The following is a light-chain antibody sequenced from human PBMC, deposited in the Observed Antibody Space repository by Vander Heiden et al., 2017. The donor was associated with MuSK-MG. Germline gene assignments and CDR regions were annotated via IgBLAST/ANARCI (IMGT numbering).Light chain of an antibody. Sequence: SYVLTPPPSVSVAPGRTAKISCGGTNLDTYTIHWYQQKAGQAPVLVIYDDRARPPGIPERFSGSYSGDTATLTISRVEAGDEADYDCQMWHAGSAHGVFGGGTKLTVL. CDR3: QMWHAGSAHGV. CDR1: NLDTYT. CDR2: DDR. J-gene: IGLJ3*02. V-gene: IGLV3-21*02.